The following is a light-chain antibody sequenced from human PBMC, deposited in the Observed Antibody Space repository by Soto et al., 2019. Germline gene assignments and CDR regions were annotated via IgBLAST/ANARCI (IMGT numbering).Light chain of an antibody. CDR3: SSYRNNSTVV. CDR2: DVN. J-gene: IGLJ2*01. V-gene: IGLV2-14*03. CDR1: SSDVGDYNY. Sequence: QSALTQPASVSGSPGQSITISCTGTSSDVGDYNYVSWYQQHPGKAPKLMICDVNDRPSGVSNRFSGSKSGNTASLTISGLQAEDEADYYCSSYRNNSTVVLGGGTKLTVL.